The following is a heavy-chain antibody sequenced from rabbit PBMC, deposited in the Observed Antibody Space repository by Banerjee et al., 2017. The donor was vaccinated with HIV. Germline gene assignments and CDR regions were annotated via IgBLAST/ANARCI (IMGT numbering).Heavy chain of an antibody. CDR3: ARHGAGSSYGTFNL. Sequence: QEQLVESGGDLVQPGASLTLTCTASGFSLSSNYYMCWVRQAPGKGLEWIACIYTDSSGSTWYASWAKGRFTISRTSSTTVTLQMTSLTAADTATYFCARHGAGSSYGTFNLWGPGTLVTVS. J-gene: IGHJ4*01. CDR2: IYTDSSGST. D-gene: IGHD8-1*01. CDR1: GFSLSSNYY. V-gene: IGHV1S45*01.